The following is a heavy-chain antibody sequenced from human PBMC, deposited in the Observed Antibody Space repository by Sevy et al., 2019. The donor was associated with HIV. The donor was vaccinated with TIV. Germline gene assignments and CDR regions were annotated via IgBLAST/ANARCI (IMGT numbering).Heavy chain of an antibody. CDR2: FDPEDGKT. J-gene: IGHJ4*02. D-gene: IGHD3-22*01. V-gene: IGHV1-24*01. CDR3: ATTKVYYDSSGYPFDY. Sequence: ASVKVSCKVSGHTLSEFAMHWVRLAPGKGLEWMGTFDPEDGKTLHAQKFQGRVTMTEDTSTDTAYMEVNNPRSEDTAVYYCATTKVYYDSSGYPFDYWGQGTLVTVSS. CDR1: GHTLSEFA.